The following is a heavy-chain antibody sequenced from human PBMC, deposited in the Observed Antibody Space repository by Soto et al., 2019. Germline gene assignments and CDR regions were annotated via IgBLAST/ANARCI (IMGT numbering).Heavy chain of an antibody. CDR2: ISYDGSNK. CDR1: GFTFSSYA. J-gene: IGHJ5*02. D-gene: IGHD6-6*01. Sequence: GGSLRLSCAASGFTFSSYAMHWVRQAPGKGLEWVAVISYDGSNKYYADSVKGRFTISRDNSKSTLYLQMNSLRAEDTAVYYCARDHSIAARVDWFDPWGQGTLVTVSS. V-gene: IGHV3-30-3*01. CDR3: ARDHSIAARVDWFDP.